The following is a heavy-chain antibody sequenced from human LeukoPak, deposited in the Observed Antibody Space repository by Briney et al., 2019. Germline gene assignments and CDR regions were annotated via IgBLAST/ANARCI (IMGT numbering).Heavy chain of an antibody. D-gene: IGHD1-26*01. Sequence: GGSLRLSCVTSGFTFTNHWMSWVRQAPGKGLEWVANIREDGGHTNYVDSVKGRFTISRDNAKNTLYLQMNSLRAEDTAVYYCAKDMEERFYYYYYMDVWGKGTTVTVSS. J-gene: IGHJ6*03. CDR2: IREDGGHT. V-gene: IGHV3-7*03. CDR1: GFTFTNHW. CDR3: AKDMEERFYYYYYMDV.